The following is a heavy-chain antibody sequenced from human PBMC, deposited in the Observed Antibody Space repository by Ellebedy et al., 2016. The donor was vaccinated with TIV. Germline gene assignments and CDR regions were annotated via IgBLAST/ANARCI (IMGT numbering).Heavy chain of an antibody. D-gene: IGHD3-16*02. Sequence: PGGSLRLSCKGTAYSFPKYWIGWVRQMPGRGLEWMAIIFPEHSDIRYSPSFQGQVTISVDKPSSTVYLQWSSLKASDTAIYYCARRPMITFGGVIAEYYFDLWGRGTPVTVSS. CDR2: IFPEHSDI. CDR1: AYSFPKYW. CDR3: ARRPMITFGGVIAEYYFDL. J-gene: IGHJ2*01. V-gene: IGHV5-51*04.